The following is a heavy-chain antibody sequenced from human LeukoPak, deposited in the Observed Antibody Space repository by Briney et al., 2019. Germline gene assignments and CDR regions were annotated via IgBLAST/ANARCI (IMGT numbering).Heavy chain of an antibody. V-gene: IGHV3-23*01. Sequence: GSLRLSCAASGFTFSSYAMSWVRQAPGKGLEWVSAISGRGGSTYYADSGKGRFTILRDNSKNPLYLQMNSLRAEDTAVYYWAKGGGKGASYYGMDGRGQGTKVTVSS. D-gene: IGHD4-23*01. CDR3: AKGGGKGASYYGMDG. CDR1: GFTFSSYA. CDR2: ISGRGGST. J-gene: IGHJ6*01.